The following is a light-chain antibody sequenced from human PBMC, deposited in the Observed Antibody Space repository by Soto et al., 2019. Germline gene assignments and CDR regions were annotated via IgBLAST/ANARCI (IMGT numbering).Light chain of an antibody. J-gene: IGKJ4*01. Sequence: DIVMTQSPDSLAVSLGERATINCKSSQSVLYSSNNKNYLAWFQHKPGQPPKLLIYWASTRESGVPDRFSGSGSGTDFPLTISDLQAEDVAIYYFQQYYNSPAFGGGTKVEIK. CDR1: QSVLYSSNNKNY. CDR2: WAS. CDR3: QQYYNSPA. V-gene: IGKV4-1*01.